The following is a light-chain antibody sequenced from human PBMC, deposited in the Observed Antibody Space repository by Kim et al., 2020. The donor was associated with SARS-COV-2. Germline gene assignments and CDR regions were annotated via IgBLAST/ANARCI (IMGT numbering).Light chain of an antibody. CDR1: KLGNKY. CDR3: QAWDSSTVV. CDR2: QDS. J-gene: IGLJ2*01. V-gene: IGLV3-1*01. Sequence: VSPGQTASITCSGDKLGNKYACWYQQKPGQSPVLVIYQDSKRPSGIPERFSGSNSGNTATLTISGTQAMDEADYYCQAWDSSTVVFGGGTKLTVL.